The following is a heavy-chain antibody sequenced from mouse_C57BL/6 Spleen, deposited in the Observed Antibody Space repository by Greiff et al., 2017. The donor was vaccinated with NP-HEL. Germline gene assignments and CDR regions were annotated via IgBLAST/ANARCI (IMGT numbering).Heavy chain of an antibody. J-gene: IGHJ3*01. CDR2: IDPSDSYT. CDR1: GYTFTSYW. Sequence: VQLQQPGAELVMPGASVKLSCKASGYTFTSYWMHWVKQRPGQGLEWIGEIDPSDSYTNYNQKFKGKSTLTVDKSSSTAYMQLSSLTSEDSAVYYCARTDYGSSYVAWFAYWGQGTLVTVSA. CDR3: ARTDYGSSYVAWFAY. V-gene: IGHV1-69*01. D-gene: IGHD1-1*01.